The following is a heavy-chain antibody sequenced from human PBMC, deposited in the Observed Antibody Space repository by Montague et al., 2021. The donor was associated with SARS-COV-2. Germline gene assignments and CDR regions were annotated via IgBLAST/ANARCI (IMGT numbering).Heavy chain of an antibody. D-gene: IGHD1-26*01. V-gene: IGHV3-21*01. CDR2: ISRNSDYT. J-gene: IGHJ4*02. CDR1: GFTFNNFG. CDR3: ARGGIVGATLFDS. Sequence: SLRLSCAASGFTFNNFGMQWVRQAPGKGLEWVAAISRNSDYTYYADSLKGRFTFSRDNAKTSLYLQLNSLRAEDTAVYYCARGGIVGATLFDSWGQGTLVTVSS.